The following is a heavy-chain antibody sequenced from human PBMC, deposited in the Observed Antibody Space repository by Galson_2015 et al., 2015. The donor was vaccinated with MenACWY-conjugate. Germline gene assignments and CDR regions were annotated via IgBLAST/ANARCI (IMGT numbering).Heavy chain of an antibody. Sequence: SLRLSCAGSGLTFNGYPMNWVRQTPGKGLEWVSTISNNSDTTYYADSVKGRFTISRDDSKNTVYLKMNSLRADDTAVYYCPKGGPGSNWLLLHFWGQGALVT. CDR2: ISNNSDTT. CDR1: GLTFNGYP. CDR3: PKGGPGSNWLLLHF. J-gene: IGHJ4*02. V-gene: IGHV3-23*01. D-gene: IGHD1-1*01.